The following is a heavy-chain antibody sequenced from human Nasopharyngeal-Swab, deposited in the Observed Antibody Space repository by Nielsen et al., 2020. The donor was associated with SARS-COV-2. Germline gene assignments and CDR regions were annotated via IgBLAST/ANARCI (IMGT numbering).Heavy chain of an antibody. CDR3: ARDGNCSSTSCWGNWFDP. J-gene: IGHJ5*02. CDR1: GYTFTSYA. Sequence: ASVKVSCKASGYTFTSYAMHWVRQAPGQGLEWMGWISAYNGNTNYAQKFQGRVTITADESTSTAYMELSSLRSEDTAVYYCARDGNCSSTSCWGNWFDPWGHGTLVTVSS. V-gene: IGHV1-3*01. CDR2: ISAYNGNT. D-gene: IGHD2-2*01.